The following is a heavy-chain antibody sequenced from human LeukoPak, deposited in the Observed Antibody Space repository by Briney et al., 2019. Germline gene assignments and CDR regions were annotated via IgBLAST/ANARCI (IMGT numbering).Heavy chain of an antibody. Sequence: SETLSLTCTVSGGSISSYYWSWIRQPPGKGLEWIGYIYYSGSTNYNPSLKSRVTISVDTSKNQFSLKLSSVTAADTAVYYCARARRGSGVLVSYYYYYMDVWGKGTTVTVSS. D-gene: IGHD3-10*01. V-gene: IGHV4-59*01. J-gene: IGHJ6*03. CDR2: IYYSGST. CDR3: ARARRGSGVLVSYYYYYMDV. CDR1: GGSISSYY.